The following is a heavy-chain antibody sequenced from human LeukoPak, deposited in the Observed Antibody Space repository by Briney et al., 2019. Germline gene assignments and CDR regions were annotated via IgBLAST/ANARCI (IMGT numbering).Heavy chain of an antibody. V-gene: IGHV3-23*01. CDR1: GFTFSSYA. Sequence: GGSLGLSCAASGFTFSSYAMSWVRQAPGKGLEWVSAISGSGGSTYYADSVKGRFTIPRDNSKNTLYLQMNSLRAEDTAVYYCAKDKDSGSYYFYYYYGMDVWGQGTTVTVSS. CDR3: AKDKDSGSYYFYYYYGMDV. D-gene: IGHD1-26*01. CDR2: ISGSGGST. J-gene: IGHJ6*02.